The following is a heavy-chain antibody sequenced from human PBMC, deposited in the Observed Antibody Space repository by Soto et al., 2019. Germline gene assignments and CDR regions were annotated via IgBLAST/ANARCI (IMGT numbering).Heavy chain of an antibody. Sequence: QVQLQESGPGLVKPSQTLSLTCTVSGGSISSGDYYWSWIRQPPGKGLEWIGYIYYSGSTYYNPSLKSRVTISVDTSKNQFSLKLSSVTAAVTAVYYCARVSYGYDKNWYFDLWGRGTLVTVSS. CDR3: ARVSYGYDKNWYFDL. V-gene: IGHV4-30-4*01. J-gene: IGHJ2*01. D-gene: IGHD5-12*01. CDR2: IYYSGST. CDR1: GGSISSGDYY.